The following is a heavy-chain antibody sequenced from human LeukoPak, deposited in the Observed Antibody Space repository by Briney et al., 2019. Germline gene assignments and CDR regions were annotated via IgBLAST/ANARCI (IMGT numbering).Heavy chain of an antibody. J-gene: IGHJ4*02. CDR3: AKVGIGSRDGYFDY. Sequence: GGSLRLSCAASGFTFTTYGMHWVRQAPGKGLVWVSRIMSDGRSTYADSVKGRFTISRDTAKNTLYLQMNSLRAEDTAVYYCAKVGIGSRDGYFDYWGQGTLVTVSS. V-gene: IGHV3-74*01. D-gene: IGHD6-13*01. CDR1: GFTFTTYG. CDR2: IMSDGRST.